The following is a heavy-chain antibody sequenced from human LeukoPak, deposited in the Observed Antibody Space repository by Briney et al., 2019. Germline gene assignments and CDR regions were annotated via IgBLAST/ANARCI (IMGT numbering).Heavy chain of an antibody. V-gene: IGHV3-23*01. D-gene: IGHD6-6*01. CDR3: AKETSSSFDY. Sequence: PGGSLSASCAASGFTFSSYAINWVRQAPGKGLEWVSGISNSGGSTYYADSVKGRFTISRDNSKNTLYLQMNSLRAEDTAVYYCAKETSSSFDYWGQGTLVTVSS. J-gene: IGHJ4*02. CDR1: GFTFSSYA. CDR2: ISNSGGST.